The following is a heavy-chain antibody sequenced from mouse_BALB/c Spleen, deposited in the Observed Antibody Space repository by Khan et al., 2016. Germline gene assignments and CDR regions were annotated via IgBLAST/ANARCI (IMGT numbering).Heavy chain of an antibody. CDR1: GYTFTNAG. Sequence: QIQLVQSGPELKKPGETVKISCKASGYTFTNAGMNWVKQAPGKGLKWVGWINTYTGEPTYADDFKGRFAFPLATSASTSYLQINNLKNEDMTTDCCAGGALVTTGWYFEVWGAGTTVTVSS. CDR2: INTYTGEP. J-gene: IGHJ1*01. V-gene: IGHV9-1*02. CDR3: AGGALVTTGWYFEV. D-gene: IGHD2-2*01.